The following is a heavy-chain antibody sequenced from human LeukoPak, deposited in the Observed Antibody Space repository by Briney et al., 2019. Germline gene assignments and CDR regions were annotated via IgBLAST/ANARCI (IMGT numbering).Heavy chain of an antibody. CDR2: LSFIDDST. CDR3: ERDGYTSGYAGAFDT. V-gene: IGHV3-23*01. J-gene: IGHJ3*02. CDR1: ASILSNNI. Sequence: GGSLRLSCTASASILSNNIMTWVRQAPGKGLEWVSSLSFIDDSTYYADSVKGRFTISRDTTKNTLFLQMNSLRAEDTGVYYGERDGYTSGYAGAFDTCGQGTMVTVSS. D-gene: IGHD2-2*01.